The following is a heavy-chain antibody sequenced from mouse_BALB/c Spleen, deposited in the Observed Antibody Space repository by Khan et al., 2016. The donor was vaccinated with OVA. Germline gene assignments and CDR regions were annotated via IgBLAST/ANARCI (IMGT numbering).Heavy chain of an antibody. V-gene: IGHV1-69*02. CDR3: ARSYYYGSSTWIAY. CDR1: GYTFTSYW. Sequence: QVQLQQPGAELVKPGASVKLSCKASGYTFTSYWMHWVKQRPGQGLEWIGEIDPSDSYTNYNQNFKGKATLTVDKSSSPAYMQLSSLTSEDSAVYYCARSYYYGSSTWIAYWGQGTLVTVSA. CDR2: IDPSDSYT. J-gene: IGHJ3*01. D-gene: IGHD1-1*01.